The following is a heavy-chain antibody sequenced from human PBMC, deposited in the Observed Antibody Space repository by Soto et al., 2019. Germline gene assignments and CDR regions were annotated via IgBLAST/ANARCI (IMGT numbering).Heavy chain of an antibody. V-gene: IGHV4-30-4*01. D-gene: IGHD3-22*01. Sequence: SETLSLTCTVSGGSISSGDYYWSWIRQPPGKGLEWIGYIYYSGSTYYNPSLKSRVTISVDTSKNQFSLKLSSVTAADTAVYYCAREARITMIVVDLWGQGTLVTVS. J-gene: IGHJ5*02. CDR2: IYYSGST. CDR1: GGSISSGDYY. CDR3: AREARITMIVVDL.